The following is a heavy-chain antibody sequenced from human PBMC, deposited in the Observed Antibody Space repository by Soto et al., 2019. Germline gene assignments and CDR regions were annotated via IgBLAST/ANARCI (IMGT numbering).Heavy chain of an antibody. CDR2: IIPILGVA. V-gene: IGHV1-69*04. CDR1: GGTSSTYT. Sequence: QVQLVQSGAEVKKPGSSVKVSCKTSGGTSSTYTINWVRQAPGQGLEWMGRIIPILGVAEYAQKFQGRVTITADKSTSIVYMELSSLRSEDTAVYYCATDRRWLHSEGTGNWFDPWGQGTLVTVSS. J-gene: IGHJ5*02. D-gene: IGHD5-12*01. CDR3: ATDRRWLHSEGTGNWFDP.